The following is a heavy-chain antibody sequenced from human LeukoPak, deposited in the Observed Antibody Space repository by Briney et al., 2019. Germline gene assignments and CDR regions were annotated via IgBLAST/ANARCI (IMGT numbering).Heavy chain of an antibody. CDR2: IYDSGSS. CDR3: ARLCTSGNCVPVGDY. V-gene: IGHV4-59*12. CDR1: GRSINTYY. Sequence: PSETLSLTCTVSGRSINTYYGSWIRQPPGRGLEWIGYIYDSGSSKYNPSRKGRVTISVDTSKNQLSLKLSSVTAADTAVYYCARLCTSGNCVPVGDYWGQGTLVTVSS. J-gene: IGHJ4*02. D-gene: IGHD2-8*01.